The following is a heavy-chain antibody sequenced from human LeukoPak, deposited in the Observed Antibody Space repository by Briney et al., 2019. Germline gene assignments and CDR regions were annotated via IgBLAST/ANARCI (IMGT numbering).Heavy chain of an antibody. CDR1: GGTFSSYA. Sequence: GASVKVSCKASGGTFSSYAISWVRQAPGQGLEWMGGIIPIFGTANYAQKFQGRVTITADESTSTAYMELSSLRSEDMAVYYCAREFYGSGGNWFDPWGQGTLVTVSS. CDR2: IIPIFGTA. D-gene: IGHD3-10*01. V-gene: IGHV1-69*13. CDR3: AREFYGSGGNWFDP. J-gene: IGHJ5*02.